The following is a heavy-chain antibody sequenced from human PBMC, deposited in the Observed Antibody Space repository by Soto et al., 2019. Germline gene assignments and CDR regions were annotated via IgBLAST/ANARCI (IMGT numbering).Heavy chain of an antibody. J-gene: IGHJ4*02. D-gene: IGHD2-21*02. CDR2: LYSTGNT. CDR3: AREEVRGMTAFDY. Sequence: EVQLVETGGGLIQPGGSLRLSCAASGFTVSSNYMNWVRQAPGKGLEWVSLLYSTGNTYYTDSVKGRFTISRDSSKNTVYLQMNSLRVEDTAVYYCAREEVRGMTAFDYWGQGTLVTVSS. V-gene: IGHV3-53*02. CDR1: GFTVSSNY.